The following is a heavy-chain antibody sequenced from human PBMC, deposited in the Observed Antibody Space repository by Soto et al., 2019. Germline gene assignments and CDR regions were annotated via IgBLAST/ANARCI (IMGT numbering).Heavy chain of an antibody. CDR3: ARARGIAARPDYFDY. V-gene: IGHV3-30-3*01. CDR1: GFTFGNYE. Sequence: GGSLRLSCAASGFTFGNYEMHWVRKAPGKGLEWVAVISYDGSNTYYADSVKGRFTISRDNSKNTLYLQMNSLRAEDTAVYYCARARGIAARPDYFDYWGQGTLVTVSS. J-gene: IGHJ4*02. D-gene: IGHD6-6*01. CDR2: ISYDGSNT.